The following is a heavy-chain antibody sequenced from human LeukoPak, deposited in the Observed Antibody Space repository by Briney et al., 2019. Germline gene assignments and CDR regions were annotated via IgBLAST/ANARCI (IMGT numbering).Heavy chain of an antibody. CDR1: GGSFSGYY. V-gene: IGHV4-34*01. CDR2: INHSGST. D-gene: IGHD4-17*01. CDR3: ARHPPTVTRGFDY. J-gene: IGHJ4*02. Sequence: KSSETLSLTCAVYGGSFSGYYWSWIRQPPGKGLEWIGEINHSGSTNYNPSLKSRVTISVDTSKNQFSLKLSSVTAADTAVYYCARHPPTVTRGFDYWGQGTLVTVSS.